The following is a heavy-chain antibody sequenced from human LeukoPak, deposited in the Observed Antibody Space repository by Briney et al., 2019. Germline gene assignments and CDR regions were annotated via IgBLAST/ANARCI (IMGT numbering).Heavy chain of an antibody. Sequence: PGGSLRLSCTTSGFTFSIYGMHWVRQAPGKGLEWVAFIRYDNTNKYYADSAKGRYTISRDNSKNTLYLQMNSLRAEDTAVYYCAKTNNRNAFDIWGQGTMVTVSS. D-gene: IGHD1-14*01. CDR1: GFTFSIYG. J-gene: IGHJ3*02. CDR2: IRYDNTNK. CDR3: AKTNNRNAFDI. V-gene: IGHV3-30*02.